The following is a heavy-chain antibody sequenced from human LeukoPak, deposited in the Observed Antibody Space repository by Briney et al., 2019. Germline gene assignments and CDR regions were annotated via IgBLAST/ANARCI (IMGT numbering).Heavy chain of an antibody. CDR3: AGDRSPIGYDFWSGYNTNYYYYMDV. V-gene: IGHV3-48*03. Sequence: PGGSLRLSCAASGFTFSSYSMNWVRQAPGKGLEWVSYISSSGNTIDYADSVKGRFTISRDNARNSLYLQMSNLRAEDTAVYYCAGDRSPIGYDFWSGYNTNYYYYMDVWGKGTTVTVSS. D-gene: IGHD3-3*01. J-gene: IGHJ6*03. CDR2: ISSSGNTI. CDR1: GFTFSSYS.